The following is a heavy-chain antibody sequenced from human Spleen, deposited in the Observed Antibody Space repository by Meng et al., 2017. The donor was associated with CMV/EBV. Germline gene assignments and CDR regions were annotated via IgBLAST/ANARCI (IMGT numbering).Heavy chain of an antibody. CDR1: GGSISSGGYY. J-gene: IGHJ4*02. CDR3: ARTGRSATNFDY. Sequence: TVSGGSISSGGYYWSWIRQHPGKGLEWIGYIYHSGSTYYNPSLKSRVTISVDTSKNQFSLKLSSVTAADTAVYYCARTGRSATNFDYWGQGTLVTVSS. D-gene: IGHD2-15*01. V-gene: IGHV4-31*02. CDR2: IYHSGST.